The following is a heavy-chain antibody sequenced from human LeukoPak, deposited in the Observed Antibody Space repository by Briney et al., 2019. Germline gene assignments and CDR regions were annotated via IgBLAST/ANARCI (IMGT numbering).Heavy chain of an antibody. CDR1: GYTLTELS. D-gene: IGHD6-6*01. CDR2: FDPEDGET. J-gene: IGHJ4*02. V-gene: IGHV1-24*01. Sequence: ASVKVSCKVSGYTLTELSMHSLPQAPGKGLEWMGGFDPEDGETIYAQKFQGRVTMTEDTSTDTAYMELSRLRSDDTAVYYCARGGWSSSSSSFYYWGQGTLVTVSS. CDR3: ARGGWSSSSSSFYY.